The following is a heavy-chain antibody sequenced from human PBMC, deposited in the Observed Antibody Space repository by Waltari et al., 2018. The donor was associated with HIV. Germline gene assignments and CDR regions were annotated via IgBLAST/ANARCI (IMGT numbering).Heavy chain of an antibody. J-gene: IGHJ4*02. CDR1: GFDVCRFS. CDR3: VRDDPGYVPIDY. D-gene: IGHD3-10*02. Sequence: LVQSGGGEAQEGGSLLLSCSGSGFDVCRFSLNWVRQTPRRGLEWVASLRRDTYEANYLASVRGRFTISRDNAKSSAFLEMTGLRVEDTATYYCVRDDPGYVPIDYWGQGSQVIVS. CDR2: LRRDTYEA. V-gene: IGHV3-21*04.